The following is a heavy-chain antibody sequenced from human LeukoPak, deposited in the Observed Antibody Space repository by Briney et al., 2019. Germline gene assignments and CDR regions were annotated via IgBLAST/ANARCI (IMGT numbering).Heavy chain of an antibody. J-gene: IGHJ4*02. V-gene: IGHV3-23*01. Sequence: PGGSLRLSCAASGFTFSSYAMSWVRQAPGKGLEWFSAISGSGGSTYYADSVKGRFTISRDNSKNTLYLQMNSLRAEDTAVYYCAKDDSYYDSSGYVDYWGQGTLVTLSS. CDR2: ISGSGGST. CDR1: GFTFSSYA. D-gene: IGHD3-22*01. CDR3: AKDDSYYDSSGYVDY.